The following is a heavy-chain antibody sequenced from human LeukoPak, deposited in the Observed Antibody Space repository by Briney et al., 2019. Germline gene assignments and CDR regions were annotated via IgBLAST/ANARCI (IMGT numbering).Heavy chain of an antibody. CDR3: ARDRDIVVVPAANGGVDY. CDR1: GFTFSSYG. V-gene: IGHV3-33*01. CDR2: IWYDGSNK. J-gene: IGHJ4*02. Sequence: PGRSLRLSCAASGFTFSSYGMHWVRQAPGKGLEWVAVIWYDGSNKYYADSVKGRFTISRDNSKNTLYLQMNSLRAEDTAVYYCARDRDIVVVPAANGGVDYWGQGTLVTVSS. D-gene: IGHD2-2*01.